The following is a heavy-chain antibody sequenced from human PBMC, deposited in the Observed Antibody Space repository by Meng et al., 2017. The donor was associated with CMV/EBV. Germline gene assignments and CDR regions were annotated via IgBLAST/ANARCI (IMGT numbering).Heavy chain of an antibody. J-gene: IGHJ6*02. CDR1: GFTFSDHY. CDR3: ARDYLIAAAGTNYYYGMDV. Sequence: GESLKISCAASGFTFSDHYMDWVRQAPGKGLEWVGRTRNKANSYTTEYAASVKGRFTISRDDSKNSLYLQMNSLKTEDTAVYYCARDYLIAAAGTNYYYGMDVWGQGTTVTVSS. CDR2: TRNKANSYTT. D-gene: IGHD6-13*01. V-gene: IGHV3-72*01.